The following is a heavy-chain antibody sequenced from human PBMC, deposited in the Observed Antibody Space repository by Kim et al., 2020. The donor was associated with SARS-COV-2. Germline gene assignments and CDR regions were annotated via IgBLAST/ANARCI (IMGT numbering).Heavy chain of an antibody. CDR2: ISGSGDNT. CDR3: AKSTFDIVVVPAAPDLDY. V-gene: IGHV3-23*01. J-gene: IGHJ4*02. CDR1: GFTFSSYA. Sequence: GGSLRLSCAASGFTFSSYAMSWVRQAPGKGLEWVSVISGSGDNTCYADSVKGRFTISRDNSKNTLYLQMNSLRAVDTAVYYCAKSTFDIVVVPAAPDLDYWGEGTLVTVSS. D-gene: IGHD2-2*01.